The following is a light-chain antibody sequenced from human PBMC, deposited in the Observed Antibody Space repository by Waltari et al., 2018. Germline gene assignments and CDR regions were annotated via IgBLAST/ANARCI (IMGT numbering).Light chain of an antibody. CDR2: WAS. V-gene: IGKV4-1*01. Sequence: DIVLTQSPDSLAVSLGERATINCKSSQSVLYSSTNKYYLAWYQQKPGQPPKLLIYWASTRASGVPDRFRGSGSGADFTLPISSLQAEDVAVYYWQQYYSTPPITFGQGTRLEIK. CDR3: QQYYSTPPIT. CDR1: QSVLYSSTNKYY. J-gene: IGKJ5*01.